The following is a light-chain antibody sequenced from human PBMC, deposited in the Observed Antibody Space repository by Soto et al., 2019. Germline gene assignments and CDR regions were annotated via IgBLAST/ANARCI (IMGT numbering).Light chain of an antibody. J-gene: IGKJ1*01. CDR1: QSVNNN. CDR2: GAS. V-gene: IGKV3-15*01. Sequence: EIVFTQAPGTLYLSPGERATLSCRASQSVNNNLAWYQQKPGQAPRLLIYGASTRATGISARFSGSGSGTEFSLTISSLQSEDFAVYYCQQYNIWPRTFGQGTKV. CDR3: QQYNIWPRT.